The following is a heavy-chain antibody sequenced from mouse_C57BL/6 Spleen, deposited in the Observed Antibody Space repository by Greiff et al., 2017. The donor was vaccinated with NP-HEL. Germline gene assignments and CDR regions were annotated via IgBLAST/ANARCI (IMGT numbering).Heavy chain of an antibody. V-gene: IGHV1-26*01. D-gene: IGHD1-1*01. J-gene: IGHJ4*01. CDR3: ARLLLGNYAMDY. CDR1: GYTFTDYY. Sequence: VQLQQSGPELVKPGASVKISCKASGYTFTDYYMNWVKQSHGKSLEWIGDINPNNGGTSYNQKFKGKATLTVDKSTSTAYMELRSLTSEASAVYFCARLLLGNYAMDYWGQGTSVTVSS. CDR2: INPNNGGT.